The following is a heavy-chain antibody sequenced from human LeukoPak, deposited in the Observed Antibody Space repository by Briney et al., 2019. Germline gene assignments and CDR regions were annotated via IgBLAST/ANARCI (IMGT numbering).Heavy chain of an antibody. CDR1: GGSISSYY. J-gene: IGHJ3*02. Sequence: SETLSLTCTVSGGSISSYYWSWIRQPAGKGLEWIGRIYTSGSTNYNPSLKSRVTMSVDTSKNQFSLKLSSVTAADTAVYYCARDLTSVAVADNDAFDIWGQGTMVTVSS. V-gene: IGHV4-4*07. D-gene: IGHD6-19*01. CDR3: ARDLTSVAVADNDAFDI. CDR2: IYTSGST.